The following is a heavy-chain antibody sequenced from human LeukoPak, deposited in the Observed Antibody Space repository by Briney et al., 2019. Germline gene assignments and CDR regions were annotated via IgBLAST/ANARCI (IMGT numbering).Heavy chain of an antibody. D-gene: IGHD2-2*01. J-gene: IGHJ4*02. Sequence: SETLSLTCAVYGGSFSGYYWSWIRQPPGKRLEWIGEINHSGSTNYNPSLKSRVTISVDTSKNQFSLKLSSVTAADTAVYYCARGESLQNIVVVPAAPFDYWGQGTLVTVSS. V-gene: IGHV4-34*01. CDR2: INHSGST. CDR1: GGSFSGYY. CDR3: ARGESLQNIVVVPAAPFDY.